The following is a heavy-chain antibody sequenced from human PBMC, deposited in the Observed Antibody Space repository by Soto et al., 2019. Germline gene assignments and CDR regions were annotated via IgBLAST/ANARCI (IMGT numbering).Heavy chain of an antibody. CDR1: GDSVSSNSAA. D-gene: IGHD6-13*01. CDR2: TYYRSKWYN. V-gene: IGHV6-1*01. CDR3: ARVAGIAAAGPPYFDY. Sequence: PSQTLSLTCAISGDSVSSNSAAWNWIRQSPSRGLEWLGRTYYRSKWYNDYAVSVKSRITINPDTSKNQFSLQLNSVTPEDTAVHYCARVAGIAAAGPPYFDYWGQGTLVTVSS. J-gene: IGHJ4*02.